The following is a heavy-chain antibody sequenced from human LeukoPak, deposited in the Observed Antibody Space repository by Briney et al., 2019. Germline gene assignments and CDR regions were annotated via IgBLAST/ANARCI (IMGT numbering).Heavy chain of an antibody. CDR1: GVTFSSYE. V-gene: IGHV3-48*03. CDR2: ISTGGRTL. CDR3: ARDLSRYYNDY. Sequence: GGSLRLSCAASGVTFSSYEMNWVRQAPGKGLEWVSYISTGGRTLYYADSVKGRFTISRDDAKNSLYLQMSSLRAEDTAVYYCARDLSRYYNDYCGQGTLVTVSS. J-gene: IGHJ4*02.